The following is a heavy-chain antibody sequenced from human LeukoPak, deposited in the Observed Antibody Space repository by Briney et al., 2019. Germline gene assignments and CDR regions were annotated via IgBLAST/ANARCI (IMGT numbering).Heavy chain of an antibody. V-gene: IGHV1-18*01. CDR2: ISAYNGNT. CDR3: ARVSPFEPAAGLDY. D-gene: IGHD6-25*01. Sequence: GASVKVSCKASGYTFTSYGISWVRQAPGQGLEWMGWISAYNGNTNYAQKFQGRVTITTDESTSTAYMELISLRSEDTAVYYCARVSPFEPAAGLDYWGQGTLVTVSS. J-gene: IGHJ4*02. CDR1: GYTFTSYG.